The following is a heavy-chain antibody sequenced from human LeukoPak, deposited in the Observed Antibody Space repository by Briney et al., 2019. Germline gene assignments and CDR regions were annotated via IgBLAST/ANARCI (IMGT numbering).Heavy chain of an antibody. J-gene: IGHJ4*02. CDR1: GGSISSSTYY. Sequence: PSETLSLTCTVSGGSISSSTYYWGWIRQPPGKGLEWIGSIYRSVSTYYNPSLKSRVTISVDTSKNQFSLKLSSVTAADTAVYYCVRGRRSTTMVLRYFDYWGQGTLVTVSS. D-gene: IGHD5-18*01. V-gene: IGHV4-39*07. CDR2: IYRSVST. CDR3: VRGRRSTTMVLRYFDY.